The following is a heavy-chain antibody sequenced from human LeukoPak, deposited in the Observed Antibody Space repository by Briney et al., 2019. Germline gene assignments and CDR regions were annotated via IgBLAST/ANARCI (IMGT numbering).Heavy chain of an antibody. CDR2: IYHSGST. CDR1: GGSISSGGYS. V-gene: IGHV4-30-2*01. J-gene: IGHJ4*02. Sequence: SETLSLTCAVSGGSISSGGYSWSWIRQPPGTGLEWIGYIYHSGSTYYNPSLKSRVTISVDRSKNQFSLKLSSVTAADTAVYYCARGDQTGLFDYWGQGTLVTVSS. D-gene: IGHD7-27*01. CDR3: ARGDQTGLFDY.